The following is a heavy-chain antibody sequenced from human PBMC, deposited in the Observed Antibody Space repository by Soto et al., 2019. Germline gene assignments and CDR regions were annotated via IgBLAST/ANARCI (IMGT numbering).Heavy chain of an antibody. Sequence: ASVKVSCKASGYTFIGYYMHWVRQAPGQGLEWMGWINPNSGGTNYAQKFQGWVTMTRDTSISTAYMELSRLRSDDTAVYYCARRHGLDIDAYYWGQGILVTVSS. J-gene: IGHJ4*02. CDR1: GYTFIGYY. V-gene: IGHV1-2*04. D-gene: IGHD3-10*01. CDR2: INPNSGGT. CDR3: ARRHGLDIDAYY.